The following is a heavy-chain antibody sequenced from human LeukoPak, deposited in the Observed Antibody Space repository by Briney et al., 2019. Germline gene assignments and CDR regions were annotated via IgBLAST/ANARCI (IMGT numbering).Heavy chain of an antibody. J-gene: IGHJ4*02. CDR2: ISAYNGNT. Sequence: GASVKVSCKASGYTFTGYYMHWVRQAPGQGLEWMGWISAYNGNTNYAQKLQGRVTMTTDTSTSTAYMELRSLRSDDTAVYYCAREEYYYGSGSYYRYWGQGTLVTVSS. CDR3: AREEYYYGSGSYYRY. D-gene: IGHD3-10*01. CDR1: GYTFTGYY. V-gene: IGHV1-18*04.